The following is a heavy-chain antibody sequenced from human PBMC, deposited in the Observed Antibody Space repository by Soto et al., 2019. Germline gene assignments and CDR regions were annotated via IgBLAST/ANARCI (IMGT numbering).Heavy chain of an antibody. CDR3: AKWGSSWSTSYYYYGMDV. Sequence: GGSLRLSCAASGFTFSSYAMSWVRQAPGKGLEWVSAISGSGGSTYYADSVKGRFTISRDNSKNTLYLQMNSLRAEDTAVYYCAKWGSSWSTSYYYYGMDVWGQGTTVTVSS. D-gene: IGHD6-13*01. CDR2: ISGSGGST. V-gene: IGHV3-23*01. J-gene: IGHJ6*02. CDR1: GFTFSSYA.